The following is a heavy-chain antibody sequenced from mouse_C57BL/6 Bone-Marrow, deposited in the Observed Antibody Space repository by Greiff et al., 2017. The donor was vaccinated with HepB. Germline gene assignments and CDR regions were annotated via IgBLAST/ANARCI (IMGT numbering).Heavy chain of an antibody. D-gene: IGHD1-1*01. J-gene: IGHJ1*03. V-gene: IGHV14-4*01. Sequence: EVKLMESGAELVRPGASVKLSCTASGFNIKDDYMHWVKQRPEQGLEWIGWIDPENGDTEYASKFQGKATITADTSSNTAYLQLSSLTSEDTAVYYCTLITTVVADYWYFDVWGTGTTVTVSS. CDR3: TLITTVVADYWYFDV. CDR2: IDPENGDT. CDR1: GFNIKDDY.